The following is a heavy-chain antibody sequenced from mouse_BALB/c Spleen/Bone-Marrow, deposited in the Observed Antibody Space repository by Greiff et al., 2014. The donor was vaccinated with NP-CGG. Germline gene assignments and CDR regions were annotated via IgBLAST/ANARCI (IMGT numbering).Heavy chain of an antibody. J-gene: IGHJ2*01. CDR3: ARSYGSPFDY. V-gene: IGHV1-14*01. Sequence: LQESGPELVKPGASVKMSCKASGYTFTSYIMHWVKQKPGQGLEWIGCINPYNDDTKYNEKFKGKATLTSDKSSSTAYMELSSLTSEDSAVYYCARSYGSPFDYWGQGTTLTVSS. CDR2: INPYNDDT. D-gene: IGHD1-1*01. CDR1: GYTFTSYI.